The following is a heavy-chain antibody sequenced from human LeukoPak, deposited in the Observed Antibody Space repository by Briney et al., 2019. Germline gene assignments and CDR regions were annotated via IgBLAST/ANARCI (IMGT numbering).Heavy chain of an antibody. D-gene: IGHD1-1*01. CDR1: GFTFSDYY. V-gene: IGHV3-11*04. CDR3: ARRSTGTTVDY. J-gene: IGHJ4*02. CDR2: ISNSGNTI. Sequence: GGSLRLSCAASGFTFSDYYMSWIRQAPGKGLEWVSYISNSGNTIYYADSVKGRFTISRDNAKNSLYLQMNSLRAEDTAVYYCARRSTGTTVDYWGQGTLVTVSS.